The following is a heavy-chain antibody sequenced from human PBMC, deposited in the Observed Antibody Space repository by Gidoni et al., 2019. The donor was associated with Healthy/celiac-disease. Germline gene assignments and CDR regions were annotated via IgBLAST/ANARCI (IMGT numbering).Heavy chain of an antibody. V-gene: IGHV4-30-2*01. CDR3: ARGYCSGGSCYSRWFDP. CDR2: IYHSGSS. Sequence: QLQLQESGSGLVKPSQTLSLTCAVSGGSISSGGYSWSWIRQPPGKGLEWIGYIYHSGSSYYNPSLKSRVTISVDRSKNQFSLKLSSVTAADTAVYYCARGYCSGGSCYSRWFDPWGQGTLVTVSS. D-gene: IGHD2-15*01. J-gene: IGHJ5*02. CDR1: GGSISSGGYS.